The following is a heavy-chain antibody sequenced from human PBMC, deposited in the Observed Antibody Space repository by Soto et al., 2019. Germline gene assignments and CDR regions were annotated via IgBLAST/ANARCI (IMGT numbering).Heavy chain of an antibody. J-gene: IGHJ6*02. V-gene: IGHV4-59*01. D-gene: IGHD3-10*01. CDR1: GGSISSYY. CDR3: ARDHAQPHYYGSGSYLYGMDV. Sequence: SETLSLTCTVSGGSISSYYWSWIRQPPGKGLGWIGYIYYSGSTNYNPSLKSRVTISVDTSKNQFSLKLSSVTAADTAVYYCARDHAQPHYYGSGSYLYGMDVWGQGTTVTVSS. CDR2: IYYSGST.